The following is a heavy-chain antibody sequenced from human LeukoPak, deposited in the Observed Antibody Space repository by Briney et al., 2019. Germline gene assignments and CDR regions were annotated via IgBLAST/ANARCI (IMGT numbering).Heavy chain of an antibody. J-gene: IGHJ3*02. CDR2: TYSVGNT. Sequence: GGSLRLSCAASGFTVTSNYMTWVRQAPGKGLEWVSVTYSVGNTYYTDSVKGRFTISRDNSKNTLFLQMNSLRAGDTAVYYCARGNWGENDAFDIWGQGAMVTVSS. CDR1: GFTVTSNY. CDR3: ARGNWGENDAFDI. V-gene: IGHV3-53*01. D-gene: IGHD7-27*01.